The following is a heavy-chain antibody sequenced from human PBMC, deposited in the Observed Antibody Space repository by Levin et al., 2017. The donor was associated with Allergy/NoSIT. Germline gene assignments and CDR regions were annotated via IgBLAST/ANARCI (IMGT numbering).Heavy chain of an antibody. CDR2: ISPGGDYI. V-gene: IGHV3-23*01. CDR3: AKSKWELLGDY. D-gene: IGHD1-26*01. Sequence: GGSLRLSCVVSGLTFSSAAMSWVRQAPGKGLEWVSSISPGGDYIYYADSVEGRFTISRDNSKSTVFLQMNSLRAEDTAVDYCAKSKWELLGDYWGQGTLVTVSS. J-gene: IGHJ4*02. CDR1: GLTFSSAA.